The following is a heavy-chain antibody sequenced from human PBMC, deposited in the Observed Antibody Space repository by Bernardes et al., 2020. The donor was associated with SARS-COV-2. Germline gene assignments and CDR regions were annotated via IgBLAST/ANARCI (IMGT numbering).Heavy chain of an antibody. J-gene: IGHJ4*02. CDR3: AHRPTGFRFFDWYGYFDY. CDR2: IYWDDDK. D-gene: IGHD3-9*01. Sequence: SGPTLVKPTQTLTLTCSFSGFSLSTGGLGVGWIRQPPGKALEWLALIYWDDDKRYSPSLETRLTITKDTSKKEVVLTMTNMDPMDTATYYCAHRPTGFRFFDWYGYFDYWGQGILVTVSS. V-gene: IGHV2-5*02. CDR1: GFSLSTGGLG.